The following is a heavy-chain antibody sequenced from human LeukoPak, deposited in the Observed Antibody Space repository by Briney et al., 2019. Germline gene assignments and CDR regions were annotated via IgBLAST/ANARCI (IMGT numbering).Heavy chain of an antibody. CDR1: GGSISSYY. J-gene: IGHJ4*02. CDR2: IYYSGST. V-gene: IGHV4-59*01. D-gene: IGHD3-22*01. CDR3: ARDLVSYYYDSSGSGAREGFDY. Sequence: SETLSLTCTVSGGSISSYYWSWIRQPPGKGLEWIGYIYYSGSTNYNPSLKSRVTISVDTSKNQFSLKLSSVTAADTAVYYCARDLVSYYYDSSGSGAREGFDYWGQGTLVTVSS.